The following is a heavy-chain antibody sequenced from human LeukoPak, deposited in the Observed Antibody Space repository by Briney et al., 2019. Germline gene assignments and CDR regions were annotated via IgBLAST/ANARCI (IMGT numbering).Heavy chain of an antibody. CDR1: GFTFSSYW. CDR2: IKQDGSEK. Sequence: PGGSLRLSCAASGFTFSSYWMSWVRQAPGKGLEWVANIKQDGSEKYYVDSVKGRFTISRDNAKNSLYLQMNSLRAEDTAVYYCARDSSGWYVAALAPAPCDYWGQGTLVTVPS. D-gene: IGHD6-19*01. J-gene: IGHJ4*02. V-gene: IGHV3-7*01. CDR3: ARDSSGWYVAALAPAPCDY.